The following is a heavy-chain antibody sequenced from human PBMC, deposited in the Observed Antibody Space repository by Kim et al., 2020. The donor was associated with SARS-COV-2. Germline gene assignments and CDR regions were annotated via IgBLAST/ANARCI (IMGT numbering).Heavy chain of an antibody. CDR2: INAGNGNT. CDR3: ARECGGDCYYLDY. Sequence: ASVKVSCKASGYTFTSYAMHWVRQAPGQRLEWMGWINAGNGNTKYSQKFQGRVTITRDTSASTAYMELSSLRSEDTAVYYCARECGGDCYYLDYWGQGTLVTVSS. J-gene: IGHJ4*02. D-gene: IGHD2-21*02. V-gene: IGHV1-3*01. CDR1: GYTFTSYA.